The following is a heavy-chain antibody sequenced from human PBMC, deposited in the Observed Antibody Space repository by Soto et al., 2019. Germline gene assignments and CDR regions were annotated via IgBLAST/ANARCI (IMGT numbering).Heavy chain of an antibody. Sequence: GGSLRLSCAASGFTFSDPYMDWVRQAPGKGLEWVGRIRDKSLSYTTDYAASVKGRFTISRDDSKNSLYLQMNSLQTEDTAVYYCARVGRGASFDYWGPGTLVTVSS. CDR1: GFTFSDPY. V-gene: IGHV3-72*01. J-gene: IGHJ4*02. CDR2: IRDKSLSYTT. CDR3: ARVGRGASFDY. D-gene: IGHD3-10*01.